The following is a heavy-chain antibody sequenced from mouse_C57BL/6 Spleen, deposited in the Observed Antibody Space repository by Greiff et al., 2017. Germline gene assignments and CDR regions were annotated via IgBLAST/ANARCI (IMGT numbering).Heavy chain of an antibody. CDR2: INPGSGST. CDR1: GYTFTSYW. Sequence: VQLQQPGAELVKPGASVKMSCKASGYTFTSYWMTWVKQRPGQGLEWIGDINPGSGSTNYNEKCKSKATLTVDTSSSPAYMQRSSLTSEDSAVYYCARWDDGWMDYWGQGTSVTVSS. J-gene: IGHJ4*01. CDR3: ARWDDGWMDY. D-gene: IGHD2-3*01. V-gene: IGHV1-55*01.